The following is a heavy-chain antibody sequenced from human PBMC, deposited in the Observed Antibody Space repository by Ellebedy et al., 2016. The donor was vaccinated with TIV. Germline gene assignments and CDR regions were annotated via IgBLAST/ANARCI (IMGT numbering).Heavy chain of an antibody. Sequence: GGSLRLSXAASGFIFTNYAMSWVRQAPGRGLEWVATALGFDGGTYHADSVKGRFTISRDNSRKTVYLEMNNVRAEDTAIYYCAKEQGSGSATPCDSWGQGTLVTVS. CDR2: ALGFDGGT. CDR1: GFIFTNYA. CDR3: AKEQGSGSATPCDS. D-gene: IGHD2-15*01. V-gene: IGHV3-23*01. J-gene: IGHJ4*02.